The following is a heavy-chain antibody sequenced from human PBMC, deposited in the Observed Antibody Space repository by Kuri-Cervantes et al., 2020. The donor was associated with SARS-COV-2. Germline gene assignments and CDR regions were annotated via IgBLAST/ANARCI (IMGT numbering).Heavy chain of an antibody. CDR2: ISSSGSTI. CDR1: GFTFSDYY. J-gene: IGHJ4*02. V-gene: IGHV3-11*01. D-gene: IGHD1-26*01. Sequence: GESLKISCAASGFTFSDYYMSWIRQAPGKGLEWVSYISSSGSTIYYADSVKGRFTISRDNAKNSLYLQMNSLSTEDTAFYYCAKDAGVGATYFDFWGRGALVTVSS. CDR3: AKDAGVGATYFDF.